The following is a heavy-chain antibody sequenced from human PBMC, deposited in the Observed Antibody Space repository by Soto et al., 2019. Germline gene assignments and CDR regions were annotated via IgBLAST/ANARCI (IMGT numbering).Heavy chain of an antibody. D-gene: IGHD2-2*02. CDR3: AGLGLTRYCSSSSCYTMGV. V-gene: IGHV5-51*01. Sequence: PGESLKISCKGSGYSFTSYWIGLVRQMPGKGLELMGIIYPGGSDATYSPSFQGQVTISADKSISTAYLQWSSLKASDTAMYYCAGLGLTRYCSSSSCYTMGVWGHGTTVTVSS. CDR2: IYPGGSDA. CDR1: GYSFTSYW. J-gene: IGHJ6*02.